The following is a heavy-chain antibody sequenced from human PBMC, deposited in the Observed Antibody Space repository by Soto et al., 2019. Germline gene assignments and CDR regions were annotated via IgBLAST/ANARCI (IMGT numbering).Heavy chain of an antibody. J-gene: IGHJ4*02. V-gene: IGHV4-30-2*01. CDR3: ARIHWAQSSLDY. Sequence: PSETLSLTCAVSGGSIDSDEFSLSWIRQPPGKGLEWIGYVTHSGTAYSIPSLNGRLTLSVDGSQTQFSLKLTSVTAADSAFYYCARIHWAQSSLDYWGRGILVTVSS. D-gene: IGHD6-19*01. CDR2: VTHSGTA. CDR1: GGSIDSDEFS.